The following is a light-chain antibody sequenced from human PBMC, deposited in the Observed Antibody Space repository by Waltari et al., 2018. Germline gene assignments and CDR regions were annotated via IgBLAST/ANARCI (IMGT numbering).Light chain of an antibody. Sequence: SYVLTPPPSLSEAPGQTAKIPCGGHFIGAHSVQWYQQKPGQAPILVVFDDSARPSGIPDRFSGSNSGNAATLTISRVEAGDEADYYCQVWDSGSAFFGGGTKLTVL. CDR1: FIGAHS. V-gene: IGLV3-21*02. J-gene: IGLJ2*01. CDR3: QVWDSGSAF. CDR2: DDS.